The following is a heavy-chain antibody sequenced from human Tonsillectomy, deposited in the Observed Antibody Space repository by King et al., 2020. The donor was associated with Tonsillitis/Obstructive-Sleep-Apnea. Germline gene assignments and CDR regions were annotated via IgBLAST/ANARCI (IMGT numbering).Heavy chain of an antibody. CDR3: AKSHLGYCSSTRCYPWDY. CDR1: GFTFSSYA. Sequence: VQLLESGGGLVQPGGSLRLSCAASGFTFSSYAMSWVRQAPGKGLEWVSAISGSGGSTYYADSVKGRFTISRDNSKNTLYLQMNSLRAEDTAVYYCAKSHLGYCSSTRCYPWDYWGQGTLVTVSS. CDR2: ISGSGGST. D-gene: IGHD2-2*01. V-gene: IGHV3-23*01. J-gene: IGHJ4*02.